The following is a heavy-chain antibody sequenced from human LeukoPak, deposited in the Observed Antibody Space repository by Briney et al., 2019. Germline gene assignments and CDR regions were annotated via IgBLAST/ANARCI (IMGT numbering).Heavy chain of an antibody. J-gene: IGHJ6*02. CDR1: GGSISSGGYY. CDR2: IYHSGST. CDR3: ARVGRNYGMDV. V-gene: IGHV4-30-2*01. Sequence: SETLSLTCTVSGGSISSGGYYWSWIRQPPGKGLEWIGYIYHSGSTNYNPSLKSRVTISVDKSRNQFSLKLSSVTAADTAVYYFARVGRNYGMDVWGQGTTVTVSS.